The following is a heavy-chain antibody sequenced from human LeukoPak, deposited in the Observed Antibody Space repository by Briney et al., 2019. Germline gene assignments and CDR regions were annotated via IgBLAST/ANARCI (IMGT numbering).Heavy chain of an antibody. CDR2: ISYDGSNK. CDR1: GFTFSSYG. D-gene: IGHD3-22*01. J-gene: IGHJ4*02. V-gene: IGHV3-30*18. CDR3: AKDGSWLLRYFDY. Sequence: PGRSLRLSCAASGFTFSSYGIHWVRQAPGKGLEWVAVISYDGSNKYYADSVKGRFTISRDNSKNTLYLQMNSLRAEDTAVYYCAKDGSWLLRYFDYWGQGTLVTVSS.